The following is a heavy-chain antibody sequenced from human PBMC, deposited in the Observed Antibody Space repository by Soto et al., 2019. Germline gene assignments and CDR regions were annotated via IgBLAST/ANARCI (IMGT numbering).Heavy chain of an antibody. CDR3: ARDTGDGTFDF. Sequence: QVHLVQSGSEVRKPGASVKVSCKASGYTFSSYAMHWVRQAPGQRLEWMGWINAGYGNTKSSQKFKDRVTIARDTSASTANMELASLRSEDTAVYYCARDTGDGTFDFWGQGTLVTVSS. CDR2: INAGYGNT. CDR1: GYTFSSYA. V-gene: IGHV1-3*01. J-gene: IGHJ4*02. D-gene: IGHD7-27*01.